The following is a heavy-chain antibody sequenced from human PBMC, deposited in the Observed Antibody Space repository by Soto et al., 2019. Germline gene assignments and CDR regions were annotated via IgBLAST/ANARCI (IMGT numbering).Heavy chain of an antibody. CDR3: ARALGVYCGGDCALDY. CDR2: IWYDGSNK. J-gene: IGHJ4*02. Sequence: QAQLVESGGGVVQPGRSLRLSCAASGFTFSSYGMHWVRQAPGKGLEWVAVIWYDGSNKYYADSVKGRFTISRDNSKNTLYLQMNSLRAEDTAVYYCARALGVYCGGDCALDYWGQGTLVTVSS. D-gene: IGHD2-21*02. CDR1: GFTFSSYG. V-gene: IGHV3-33*01.